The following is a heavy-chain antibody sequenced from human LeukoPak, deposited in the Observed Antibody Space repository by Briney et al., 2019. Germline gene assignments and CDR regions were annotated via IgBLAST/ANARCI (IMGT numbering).Heavy chain of an antibody. V-gene: IGHV3-74*01. CDR2: INGDGSSS. D-gene: IGHD6-19*01. CDR1: GFTLSSYW. Sequence: GGSLRLSCAASGFTLSSYWMQWVRHAPGRGLVWVSRINGDGSSSPYAHSVKGRFTISRDNAKNTLYLQMHSLRADDTAVYYCARGSTSGWPDYFDYWGQGSVVTVSS. CDR3: ARGSTSGWPDYFDY. J-gene: IGHJ4*02.